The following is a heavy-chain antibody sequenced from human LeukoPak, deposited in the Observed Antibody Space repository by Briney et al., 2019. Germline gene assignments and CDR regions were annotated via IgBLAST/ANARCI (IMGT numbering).Heavy chain of an antibody. CDR3: AREIVVVPADIKVLY. CDR2: IYYSGST. J-gene: IGHJ4*02. CDR1: GGSISSYY. V-gene: IGHV4-59*12. D-gene: IGHD2-2*01. Sequence: SETLSLTCTVSGGSISSYYWSWIRQPPGKGLEWIGYIYYSGSTNYNPSLKSRVTISVDTSKNQFSLKLSSVTAADTAVYYCAREIVVVPADIKVLYWGQGTLVTVSS.